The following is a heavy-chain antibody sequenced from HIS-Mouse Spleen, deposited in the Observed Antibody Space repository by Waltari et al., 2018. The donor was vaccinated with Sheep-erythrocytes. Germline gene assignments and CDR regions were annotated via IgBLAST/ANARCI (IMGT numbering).Heavy chain of an antibody. D-gene: IGHD3-22*01. CDR2: IKQDGSEK. V-gene: IGHV3-7*01. CDR3: ARSSGPLVDY. CDR1: GFTFSSYW. Sequence: AASGFTFSSYWMSWVRQAPGKGLEWVANIKQDGSEKYYVDSGKGRVAISRDNAKNALYRQMNSLRAEDTAVYYGARSSGPLVDYWGQGTLVTVSS. J-gene: IGHJ4*02.